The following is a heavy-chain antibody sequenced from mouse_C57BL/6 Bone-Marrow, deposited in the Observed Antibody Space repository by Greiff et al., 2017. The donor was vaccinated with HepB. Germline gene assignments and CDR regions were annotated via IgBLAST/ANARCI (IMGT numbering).Heavy chain of an antibody. V-gene: IGHV3-6*01. Sequence: VQLKESGPGLVKPSQSLSLTCSVTGYSITSGYYWNWIRQFPGNKLEWMGYISYDGSNNYNPSLKNRISITRDTSKNQFFLKLNSVTTEDTATYYCARDLGHYYYGPWYFDVWGTGTTVTVSS. J-gene: IGHJ1*03. CDR2: ISYDGSN. D-gene: IGHD1-1*01. CDR3: ARDLGHYYYGPWYFDV. CDR1: GYSITSGYY.